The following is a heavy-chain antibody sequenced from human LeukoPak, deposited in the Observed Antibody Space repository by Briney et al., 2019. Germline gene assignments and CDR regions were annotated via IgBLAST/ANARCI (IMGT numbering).Heavy chain of an antibody. CDR3: ARQGFKWLTSLWFDP. D-gene: IGHD3-22*01. CDR2: IYPGASDT. Sequence: GESLKISCKGSGYSFTSYWIGWVRQMPEKGLEWMEIIYPGASDTRYSPSFQGQVTISADKSISTAYLQWSSLKASDTAMYYCARQGFKWLTSLWFDPWGQGTLVTVSS. V-gene: IGHV5-51*01. J-gene: IGHJ5*02. CDR1: GYSFTSYW.